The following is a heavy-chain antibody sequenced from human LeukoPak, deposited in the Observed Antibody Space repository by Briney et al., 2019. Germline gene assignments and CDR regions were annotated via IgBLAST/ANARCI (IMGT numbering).Heavy chain of an antibody. D-gene: IGHD6-6*01. CDR2: IRSKANSYAT. CDR3: TIAARPDPDY. J-gene: IGHJ4*02. Sequence: HPGGSLRLSCAASGFTFSGSAMHWVRQASGKGLEWVGRIRSKANSYATAYAASVKGRFTISRDDSKNTAYLQMNSLKTEDTAVYYCTIAARPDPDYWGQGTLVTVSS. V-gene: IGHV3-73*01. CDR1: GFTFSGSA.